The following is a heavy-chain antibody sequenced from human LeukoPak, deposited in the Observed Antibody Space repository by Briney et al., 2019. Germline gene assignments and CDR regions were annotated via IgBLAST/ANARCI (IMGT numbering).Heavy chain of an antibody. V-gene: IGHV3-53*01. Sequence: GGSLRLSCAASRFTVSGNYMIWVRQTPGKRLEWVSLIYSGGNTYYTDSVKGRFTISRDNSENTLYLQMKSLRTEDTSVYYCARVADYYCSGDFDYWGQGTLVTVSS. CDR3: ARVADYYCSGDFDY. CDR2: IYSGGNT. J-gene: IGHJ4*02. D-gene: IGHD3-10*01. CDR1: RFTVSGNY.